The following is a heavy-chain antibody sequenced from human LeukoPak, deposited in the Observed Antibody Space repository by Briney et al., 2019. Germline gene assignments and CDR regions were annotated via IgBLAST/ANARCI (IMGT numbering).Heavy chain of an antibody. J-gene: IGHJ6*02. Sequence: GRSLRLSCAASGFTFSSYGMHWVRQAPGKGLEWVAVISYDGSNKYYADSVKGRFTISRDNSKNTLYLQMNSLRAEDTAVYYCAKVDDHLGISEYYYYYGMDVWGQGTTVTVSS. CDR3: AKVDDHLGISEYYYYYGMDV. CDR2: ISYDGSNK. D-gene: IGHD7-27*01. V-gene: IGHV3-30*18. CDR1: GFTFSSYG.